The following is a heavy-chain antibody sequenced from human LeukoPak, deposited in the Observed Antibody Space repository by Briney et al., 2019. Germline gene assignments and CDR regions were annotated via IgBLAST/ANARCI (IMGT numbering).Heavy chain of an antibody. V-gene: IGHV4-34*01. J-gene: IGHJ4*02. D-gene: IGHD6-19*01. CDR2: INHSGST. Sequence: SETLSLACAVYGGSFSGYYWSWIRQPPGKGLEWIGEINHSGSTNYNPSLKSQVTISVDTSKNQFSLKLSSVTAADTAVYYCARHKSGWYYFDYWGQGTLVTVSS. CDR3: ARHKSGWYYFDY. CDR1: GGSFSGYY.